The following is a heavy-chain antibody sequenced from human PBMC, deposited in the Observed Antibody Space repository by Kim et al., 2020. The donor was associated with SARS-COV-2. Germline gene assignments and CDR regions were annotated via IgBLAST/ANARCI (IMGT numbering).Heavy chain of an antibody. V-gene: IGHV3-15*01. CDR2: IKSKTDAETT. CDR1: GFTFTNAW. Sequence: GGSLRLSCATSGFTFTNAWMTWVRQAPGKGLEWVAHIKSKTDAETTDYAAPVNGSFITSRDAPKNILYLQMNSLKPEYTAVYYCTTDSLDSSSSWYLDCWGEGTLVTVSS. J-gene: IGHJ4*02. CDR3: TTDSLDSSSSWYLDC. D-gene: IGHD6-13*01.